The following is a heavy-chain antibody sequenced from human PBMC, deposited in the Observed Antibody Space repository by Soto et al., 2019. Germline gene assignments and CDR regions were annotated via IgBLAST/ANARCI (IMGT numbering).Heavy chain of an antibody. CDR2: SSNRDRST. D-gene: IGHD3-3*01. Sequence: XGSLGLSCAASGFIFSDYYMTWIRQAPGKGLEWLSCSSNRDRSTYYADSVKDRFVVSKDNAKNLVYLQMNSLRAEDTAVYFCARAWKIEKFGVISMSKGLDVWGQGTTVTVSS. V-gene: IGHV3-11*01. CDR3: ARAWKIEKFGVISMSKGLDV. CDR1: GFIFSDYY. J-gene: IGHJ6*02.